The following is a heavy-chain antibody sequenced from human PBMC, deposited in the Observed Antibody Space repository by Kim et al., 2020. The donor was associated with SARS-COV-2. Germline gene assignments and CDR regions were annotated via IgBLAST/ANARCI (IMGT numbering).Heavy chain of an antibody. CDR3: ARRTEAGGYFDF. Sequence: YYNPSLKSRVPISVDTSRNQFTLKLASVTAADPAVYYCARRTEAGGYFDFWGQGSPVTVAS. V-gene: IGHV4-39*01. D-gene: IGHD3-16*01. J-gene: IGHJ4*02.